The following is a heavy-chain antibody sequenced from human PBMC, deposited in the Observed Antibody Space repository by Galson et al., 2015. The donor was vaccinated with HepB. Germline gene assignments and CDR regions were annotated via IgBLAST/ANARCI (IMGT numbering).Heavy chain of an antibody. J-gene: IGHJ5*02. V-gene: IGHV3-11*01. D-gene: IGHD6-25*01. Sequence: SLRLSCAASGFTFSDYHMSWIHQAPGKGLEWVSYISLSSTTIYYADSVKGRFTTSRDNAKNSLYLQMNGLRIEDTAVYYCARAALGWIDPWGQGTLVTVSS. CDR1: GFTFSDYH. CDR3: ARAALGWIDP. CDR2: ISLSSTTI.